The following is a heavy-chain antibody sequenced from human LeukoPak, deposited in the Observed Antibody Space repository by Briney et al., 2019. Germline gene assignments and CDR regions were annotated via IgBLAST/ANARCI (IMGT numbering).Heavy chain of an antibody. D-gene: IGHD6-19*01. CDR1: GYTFTSYD. CDR3: ARDGVIAVAGIRYYYYYMDV. V-gene: IGHV1-8*01. Sequence: GASVKVSCKASGYTFTSYDINWVRQATGQGLEWMGWMNPNSGNTGYAQKFQGRVTMTRNTSISTAYMELSRLRSDDTAVYYCARDGVIAVAGIRYYYYYMDVWGKGTTVTVSS. J-gene: IGHJ6*03. CDR2: MNPNSGNT.